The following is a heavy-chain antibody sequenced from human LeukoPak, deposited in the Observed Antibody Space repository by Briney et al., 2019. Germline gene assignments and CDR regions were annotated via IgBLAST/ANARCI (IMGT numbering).Heavy chain of an antibody. J-gene: IGHJ5*02. CDR3: ARGGQGYDLNWFDP. CDR1: GFTFSSYS. Sequence: GGSLSLYCAASGFTFSSYSIHWDRQAPGKGLEWVTIISYDGSNKYYADSVKGRFTISRDNSKNTLYLQMNSLRAEDTAVYYCARGGQGYDLNWFDPWGGGNLGSVSS. D-gene: IGHD3-3*01. V-gene: IGHV3-30-3*01. CDR2: ISYDGSNK.